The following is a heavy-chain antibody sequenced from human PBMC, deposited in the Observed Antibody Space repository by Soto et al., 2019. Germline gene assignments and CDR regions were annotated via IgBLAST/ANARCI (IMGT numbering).Heavy chain of an antibody. V-gene: IGHV4-59*01. CDR3: ARSLSGYEHYYYYYMDV. J-gene: IGHJ6*03. CDR2: IYYSGST. CDR1: GGSISSYY. Sequence: PSETLSLTCTVSGGSISSYYWSWIRQPPGKGLEWIGYIYYSGSTNYNPSLKSRVIISVDTSKNQFSLKLSSVTAADTAVYYCARSLSGYEHYYYYYMDVWGKGTTVTVSS. D-gene: IGHD5-12*01.